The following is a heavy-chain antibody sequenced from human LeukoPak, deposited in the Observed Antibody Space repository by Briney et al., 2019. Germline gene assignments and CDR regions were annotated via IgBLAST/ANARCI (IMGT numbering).Heavy chain of an antibody. Sequence: GGSLRLSCAASGFTFSSYSMNWVRQAPGKGLEWVSSISSSSSYIYYADSVKGRFTISRDNAKNSLYLQMNSLRAEDTAVYYCARVYSTIFGVVRNWFDPSGQGTLVTVSS. J-gene: IGHJ5*02. CDR3: ARVYSTIFGVVRNWFDP. CDR2: ISSSSSYI. CDR1: GFTFSSYS. V-gene: IGHV3-21*01. D-gene: IGHD3-3*01.